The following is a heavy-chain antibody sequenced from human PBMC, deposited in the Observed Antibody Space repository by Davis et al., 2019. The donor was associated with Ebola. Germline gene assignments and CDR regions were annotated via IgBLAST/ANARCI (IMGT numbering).Heavy chain of an antibody. V-gene: IGHV1-3*01. CDR1: GYTFTSYA. CDR3: ARSVAVAGYFDY. J-gene: IGHJ4*02. D-gene: IGHD6-19*01. CDR2: INAGNGNT. Sequence: ASVKVSCKASGYTFTSYAMHWVRQAPGQRLEWMGWINAGNGNTKYSQKFQGRVTITRGTSASTAYMELSSLRSEDTAVYYCARSVAVAGYFDYWGQGTLVTVSS.